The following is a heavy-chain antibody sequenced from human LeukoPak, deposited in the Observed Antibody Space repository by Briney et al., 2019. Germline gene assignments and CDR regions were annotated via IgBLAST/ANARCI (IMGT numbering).Heavy chain of an antibody. CDR1: GYTFTSYG. CDR2: ISAYNGNT. J-gene: IGHJ4*02. V-gene: IGHV1-18*01. D-gene: IGHD2-21*02. CDR3: ARVWAVTDMEYFAY. Sequence: ASVKVSCKASGYTFTSYGITWVRQAPGQGLEWSGWISAYNGNTNYAQKLQGRVTMTTDTSTSTAYMELRSLGSDDTAVYYCARVWAVTDMEYFAYWGQGTLVTVSS.